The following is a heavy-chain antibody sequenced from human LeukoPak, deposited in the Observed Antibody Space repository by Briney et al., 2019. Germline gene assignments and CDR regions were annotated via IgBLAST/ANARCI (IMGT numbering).Heavy chain of an antibody. J-gene: IGHJ4*02. CDR2: LYSDGNT. CDR3: ARGVEPLATNTLAY. D-gene: IGHD1-14*01. V-gene: IGHV3-53*01. CDR1: GFTVITND. Sequence: WGSLRLSCAASGFTVITNDMTWVRQAPGKGLEWVSVLYSDGNTKYADSVQGRFTISRDNSKNTLYLEMNSLSPDDTAVYYCARGVEPLATNTLAYWGQGTQVTASS.